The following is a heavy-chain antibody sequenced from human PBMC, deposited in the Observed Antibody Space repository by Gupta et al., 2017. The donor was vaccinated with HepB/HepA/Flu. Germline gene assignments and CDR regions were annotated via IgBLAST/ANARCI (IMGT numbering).Heavy chain of an antibody. CDR1: GFNFWNYA. V-gene: IGHV3-23*01. CDR3: AKPAEWGTCTHDCFVAS. CDR2: ISDSDSGTKT. J-gene: IGHJ4*02. Sequence: EVQLLESGGGLVQPGGSLRLYCAASGFNFWNYALSWGRQAPGRGLECVATISDSDSGTKTYYADSVKGRLTITRDDSTNTLYLHMSSLRVEDTALYFCAKPAEWGTCTHDCFVASWGQGTLVTVSS. D-gene: IGHD1-14*01.